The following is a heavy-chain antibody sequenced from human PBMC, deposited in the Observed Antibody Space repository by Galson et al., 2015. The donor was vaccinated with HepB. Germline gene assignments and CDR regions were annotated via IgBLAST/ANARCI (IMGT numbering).Heavy chain of an antibody. Sequence: SLRPACTASGFTFSSYFMNWVRQAPGEGLEWVSVISESGGSTYYSDYVKSRFSISRYNSKNTLYLQMISLRAADTAVYYCAKSVVGATGLDYWGQGTLVTVSS. CDR1: GFTFSSYF. D-gene: IGHD1-26*01. CDR3: AKSVVGATGLDY. CDR2: ISESGGST. J-gene: IGHJ4*02. V-gene: IGHV3-23*01.